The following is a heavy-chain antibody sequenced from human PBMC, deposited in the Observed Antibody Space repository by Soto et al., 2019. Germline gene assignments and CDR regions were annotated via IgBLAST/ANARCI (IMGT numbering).Heavy chain of an antibody. V-gene: IGHV4-39*01. CDR1: GGSISSSSYF. D-gene: IGHD5-12*01. J-gene: IGHJ4*02. Sequence: SETLSLTCTVSGGSISSSSYFWGCIRQPPGKGLEWIGNIHYGGTTYYNASLKSRVTISVDTPKNQFSLKLTSVTAADSAVYSCARGLGYYFHSWGQGTLVTVSS. CDR2: IHYGGTT. CDR3: ARGLGYYFHS.